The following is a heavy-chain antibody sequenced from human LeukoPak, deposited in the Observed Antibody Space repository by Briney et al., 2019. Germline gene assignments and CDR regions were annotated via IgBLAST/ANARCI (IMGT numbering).Heavy chain of an antibody. J-gene: IGHJ4*02. V-gene: IGHV3-21*06. CDR3: ARTVEGHFNF. CDR1: AFTFKTYT. CDR2: INTAGNLI. Sequence: PGGSLRLSCVASAFTFKTYTPNWVRQTPGKGLEWVSYINTAGNLINYADSVRGRFTISRDNAKNSLFLYMNSLTPEDTAVYYCARTVEGHFNFRGQGTLVTVSS. D-gene: IGHD5-24*01.